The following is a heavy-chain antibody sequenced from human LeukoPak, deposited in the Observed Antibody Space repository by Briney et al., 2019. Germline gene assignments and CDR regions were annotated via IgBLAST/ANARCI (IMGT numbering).Heavy chain of an antibody. D-gene: IGHD2-8*01. CDR1: GYTFTGYY. CDR3: ARAIVLMVYGSDAFDI. J-gene: IGHJ3*02. V-gene: IGHV1-2*02. CDR2: INPNSGGT. Sequence: ASVTVSFKASGYTFTGYYMHWVRQAPGQGLEWMGWINPNSGGTNYAQKFQGRVTMTRDTSISTAYMELSRLRSDDTAVYYCARAIVLMVYGSDAFDIWGQGTMVTVSS.